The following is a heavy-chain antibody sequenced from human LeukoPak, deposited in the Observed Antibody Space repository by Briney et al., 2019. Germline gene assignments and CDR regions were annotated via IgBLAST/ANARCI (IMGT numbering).Heavy chain of an antibody. CDR3: AKDPAPYGSGSSHEGHFDY. V-gene: IGHV3-30*04. D-gene: IGHD3-10*01. CDR2: ISYDGSNK. Sequence: PGGSLRLSCAASGITFSNYAMHWVRQAPGKGLEWVAVISYDGSNKYYADSVKGRFTISRDNSKNTLYLQMNSLRAEDTAVYYCAKDPAPYGSGSSHEGHFDYWGQGTLVTVSS. J-gene: IGHJ4*02. CDR1: GITFSNYA.